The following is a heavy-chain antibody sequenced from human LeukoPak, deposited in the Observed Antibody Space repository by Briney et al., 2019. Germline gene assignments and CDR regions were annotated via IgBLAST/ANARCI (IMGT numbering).Heavy chain of an antibody. Sequence: ASVKVSCKASGYTFTGYYMHWVRQAPGQGLEWMGWINPNSGGTNYAQKFQGRVTMTRDTSISTAYMELSRLRSDDTAVYYCARDRYSSSWFDAFDIWGQGTMVTVSS. V-gene: IGHV1-2*02. CDR2: INPNSGGT. CDR3: ARDRYSSSWFDAFDI. CDR1: GYTFTGYY. J-gene: IGHJ3*02. D-gene: IGHD6-13*01.